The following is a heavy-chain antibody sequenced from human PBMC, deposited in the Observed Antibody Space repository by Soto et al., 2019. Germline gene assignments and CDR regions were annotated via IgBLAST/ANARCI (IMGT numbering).Heavy chain of an antibody. CDR1: GGTFSSYA. V-gene: IGHV1-69*01. CDR3: ARDRGSEMATARGAFDI. CDR2: IIPIFGTA. D-gene: IGHD3-10*01. J-gene: IGHJ3*02. Sequence: QVQLVQSGAEVKKPGSSVKVSCKASGGTFSSYAISWVRQAPGQGLEWMGGIIPIFGTANYAQKFQGRVTITADESTSTAYMELSSLRSEDTAVHYCARDRGSEMATARGAFDIWGQGTMVTVSS.